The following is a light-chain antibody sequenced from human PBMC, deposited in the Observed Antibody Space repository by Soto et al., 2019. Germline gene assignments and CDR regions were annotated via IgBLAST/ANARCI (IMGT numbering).Light chain of an antibody. CDR3: QQYGSSPVT. CDR2: GAS. CDR1: QSVSSSY. V-gene: IGKV3-20*01. J-gene: IGKJ1*01. Sequence: EIVLTQSPGTLSLYPGERATLSCRASQSVSSSYLAWYQQKPGQAPRLLIYGASSRATGIPDRFSGSGSGTDFTLTSSRLEPEDFAVYYCQQYGSSPVTFGQGTKVEIK.